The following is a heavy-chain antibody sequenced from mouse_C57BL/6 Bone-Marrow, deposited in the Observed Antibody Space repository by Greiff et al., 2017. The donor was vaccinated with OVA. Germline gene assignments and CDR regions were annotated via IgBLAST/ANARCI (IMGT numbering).Heavy chain of an antibody. D-gene: IGHD2-5*01. CDR2: ISSGGDYI. Sequence: EVKLMESGEGLVKPGGSLKLSCAASGFTFSSYAMSWARQTPEKRLEWVAYISSGGDYIYYADTVKGRFTISRDNARNTLYLQMSSLKSENTAMYYCTRDQETYCRNYERYFDVWGTGTTVTVSS. J-gene: IGHJ1*03. CDR3: TRDQETYCRNYERYFDV. CDR1: GFTFSSYA. V-gene: IGHV5-9-1*02.